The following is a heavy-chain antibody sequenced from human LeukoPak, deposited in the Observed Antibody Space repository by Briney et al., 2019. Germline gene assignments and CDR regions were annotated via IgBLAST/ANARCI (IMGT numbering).Heavy chain of an antibody. V-gene: IGHV3-7*01. CDR2: IKQDGSEK. CDR1: GFTFSSYW. Sequence: GGSLRLSCAASGFTFSSYWMSWVRQAPGKGLEWVANIKQDGSEKYYVDSVKGRFTISRDNAKNSLYLQMNSLRAEDTAVYYCARRVVRGVKYFDYWGQGTLVTVSS. CDR3: ARRVVRGVKYFDY. D-gene: IGHD3-10*01. J-gene: IGHJ4*02.